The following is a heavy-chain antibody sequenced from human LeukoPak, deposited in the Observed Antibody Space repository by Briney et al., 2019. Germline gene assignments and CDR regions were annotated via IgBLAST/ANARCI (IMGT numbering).Heavy chain of an antibody. CDR1: GGTFSSYA. Sequence: GASVKVSCKASGGTFSSYAISWVRQAPGQGLECMGGIIPIFGTANYAQKFQGRVTIPADESTSTAYMELSSLRSEDTAVYYCARAGPGGSNYYYYGMDVWGQGTTVTVSS. CDR3: ARAGPGGSNYYYYGMDV. D-gene: IGHD3-16*01. J-gene: IGHJ6*02. CDR2: IIPIFGTA. V-gene: IGHV1-69*13.